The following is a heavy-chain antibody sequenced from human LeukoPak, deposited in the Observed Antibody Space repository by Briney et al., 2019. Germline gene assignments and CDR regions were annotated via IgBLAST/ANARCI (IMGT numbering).Heavy chain of an antibody. CDR3: ARVGYGDYGYGYYYGMDV. V-gene: IGHV3-30*04. CDR2: ISYDGSNK. CDR1: GFTFSSYA. Sequence: GPLRLSCAASGFTFSSYAMHWVRQAPGKGLGWVAVISYDGSNKYYADSVKGRFTISRDNSKNTLYLQMNSLRAEDTAVYYCARVGYGDYGYGYYYGMDVWGKGTTVTVSS. D-gene: IGHD4-17*01. J-gene: IGHJ6*04.